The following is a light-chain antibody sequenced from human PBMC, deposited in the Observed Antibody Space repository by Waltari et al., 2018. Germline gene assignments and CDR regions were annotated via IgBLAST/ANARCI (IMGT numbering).Light chain of an antibody. V-gene: IGKV3-20*01. CDR2: GTS. CDR1: QSVSTIS. CDR3: QQYDGIVVT. J-gene: IGKJ4*01. Sequence: EIVLTPSPGTLSLSPGERATLSCRASQSVSTISLTWYQQKPGQAPRLLIYGTSSRATGIPDRFSGSGSGTDFTLTISRLQPEDFAIYYCQQYDGIVVTFGGGTKVEI.